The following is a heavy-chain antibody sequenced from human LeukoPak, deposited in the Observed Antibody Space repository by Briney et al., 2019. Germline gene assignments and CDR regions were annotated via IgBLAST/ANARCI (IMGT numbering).Heavy chain of an antibody. V-gene: IGHV3-21*04. D-gene: IGHD5-12*01. J-gene: IGHJ4*02. CDR1: GFAFESFT. Sequence: GSLRLSCAGSGFAFESFTMTWVRQAPGKGLEWVSLISDTGRDINYADSVRGRFTISRDNTKNSLFLQMDSLRVEDTAIHYCAKGLFSAYDKYLDSWGQGTLVTVSS. CDR3: AKGLFSAYDKYLDS. CDR2: ISDTGRDI.